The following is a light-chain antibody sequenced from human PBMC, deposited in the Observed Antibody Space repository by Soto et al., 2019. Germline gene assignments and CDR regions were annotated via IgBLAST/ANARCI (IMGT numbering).Light chain of an antibody. CDR1: QSVTSNS. CDR2: GAS. CDR3: QQYGSSPTWT. V-gene: IGKV3-20*01. J-gene: IGKJ1*01. Sequence: EIVLTQSPGTLSLSLGERATLSCRASQSVTSNSLSWYQQKPGQAPRLLIYGASSRATGIPDRFSGSGSGTDFTLTISRLEPEDSAVYYCQQYGSSPTWTFGQGTKVDIK.